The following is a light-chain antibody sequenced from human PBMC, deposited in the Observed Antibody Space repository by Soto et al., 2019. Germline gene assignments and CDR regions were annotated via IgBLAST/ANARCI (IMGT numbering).Light chain of an antibody. V-gene: IGKV4-1*01. J-gene: IGKJ1*01. CDR1: QSVLYSSSNKNY. Sequence: DIVMTQSPDSLAVSLGERATINCRSSQSVLYSSSNKNYLAWYQQKLGQPPKLLIYWASTRESGVPDRFSGSGSGTDFTLTISSLQAEDVAVYYCQQYCSSPWTFGQGTKVEIK. CDR3: QQYCSSPWT. CDR2: WAS.